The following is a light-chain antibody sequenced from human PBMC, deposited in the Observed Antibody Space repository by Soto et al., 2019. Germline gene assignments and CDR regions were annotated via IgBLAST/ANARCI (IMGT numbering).Light chain of an antibody. V-gene: IGLV8-61*01. CDR1: SGSVSTSNY. CDR3: LLFVSSIWV. J-gene: IGLJ3*02. CDR2: NTH. Sequence: QAVVTQEPSFSVSPGGTVTLTCGLSSGSVSTSNYPSWYQQTPGQAPRTLIDNTHTRSSGVPDRFSGSILGNKAALTITGAQAEDESDYYFLLFVSSIWVFGGGTKVTVL.